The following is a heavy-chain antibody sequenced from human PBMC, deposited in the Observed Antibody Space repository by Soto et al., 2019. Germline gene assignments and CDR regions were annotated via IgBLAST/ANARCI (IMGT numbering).Heavy chain of an antibody. J-gene: IGHJ4*02. D-gene: IGHD6-13*01. CDR2: IYYRGRT. CDR3: ARARGAATARDY. CDR1: GGSVSSGSHY. Sequence: QVQLQESGPGLVKPSETLSLTCTVSGGSVSSGSHYWSWIRQPPGKGLEWIGYIYYRGRTNYNPSLKSRVTISEDTSKNQFSLKLSSVTAADTAVYYCARARGAATARDYWGQGTLVTVSS. V-gene: IGHV4-61*01.